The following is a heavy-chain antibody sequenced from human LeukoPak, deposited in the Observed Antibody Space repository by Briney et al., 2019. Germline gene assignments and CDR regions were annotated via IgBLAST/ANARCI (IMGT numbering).Heavy chain of an antibody. V-gene: IGHV1-69*13. CDR3: ARGLYCSSSTSCYDYGMDV. D-gene: IGHD2-2*01. CDR1: GGIFRSYG. J-gene: IGHJ6*02. CDR2: FIPILGTP. Sequence: SVKVSCKTSGGIFRSYGLDWVRQTPGQGLEWMGGFIPILGTPKYAQNLQGRVTITADESASTGYMELSSLRYEDTAVYYCARGLYCSSSTSCYDYGMDVWGQGTTATVSS.